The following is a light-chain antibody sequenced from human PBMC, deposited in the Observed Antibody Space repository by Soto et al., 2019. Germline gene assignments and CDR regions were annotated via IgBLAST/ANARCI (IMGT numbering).Light chain of an antibody. V-gene: IGKV3-15*01. J-gene: IGKJ1*01. CDR1: QSISSK. CDR2: GAS. CDR3: QHYNNWPWT. Sequence: EIVMSQSPATLSVSPGERATLSCRASQSISSKLAWYQQKPCHAPMLLIYGASTMATGIPVRFSGSGSGTEFTLTISSLQSEDFAVYFCQHYNNWPWTFGQGTKVDIK.